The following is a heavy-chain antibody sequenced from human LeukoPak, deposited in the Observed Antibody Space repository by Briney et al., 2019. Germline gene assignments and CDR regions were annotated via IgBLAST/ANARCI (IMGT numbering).Heavy chain of an antibody. CDR1: GGSISSSTFY. J-gene: IGHJ6*03. CDR3: ARDRPRLRGYSYGYYYYMDV. D-gene: IGHD5-18*01. Sequence: SETLSLTCTVSGGSISSSTFYWGWIRQPPGKGLEWIGNIYYSGSTYYNPSLKSRVTISVDTSKNQFSLKLSSVTAADTAVYYCARDRPRLRGYSYGYYYYMDVWGKGTTVTVSS. V-gene: IGHV4-39*07. CDR2: IYYSGST.